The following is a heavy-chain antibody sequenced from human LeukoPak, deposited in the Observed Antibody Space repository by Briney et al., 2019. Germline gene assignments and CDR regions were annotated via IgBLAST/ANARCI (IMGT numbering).Heavy chain of an antibody. D-gene: IGHD3-3*01. Sequence: GRSLRLSCAASGFTFNSYGMHWVRQAPGKGLEWVSYISSSGSTIYYADSVKGRFTISRDNAKNSLYLQMNSLRAEDTAVYYCARARFLEWLLFDYWGQGTLVTVSS. CDR2: ISSSGSTI. J-gene: IGHJ4*02. V-gene: IGHV3-48*04. CDR3: ARARFLEWLLFDY. CDR1: GFTFNSYG.